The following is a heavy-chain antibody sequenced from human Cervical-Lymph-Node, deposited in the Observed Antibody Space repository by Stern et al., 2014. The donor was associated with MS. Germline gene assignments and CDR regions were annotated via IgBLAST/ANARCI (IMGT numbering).Heavy chain of an antibody. V-gene: IGHV1-24*01. Sequence: QVQLVQSGAEVKKPGASVKVSCKVSGYTLTELSMHWVRQAPRKGLEWMGGFDPEDGETIYAQKCQGRVTMTEDTSTDTAYMELSSLRSEDTAMYFCATLSPGAGGHRYRHFDYWGQGTLVTVSS. CDR3: ATLSPGAGGHRYRHFDY. D-gene: IGHD4-23*01. CDR1: GYTLTELS. J-gene: IGHJ4*02. CDR2: FDPEDGET.